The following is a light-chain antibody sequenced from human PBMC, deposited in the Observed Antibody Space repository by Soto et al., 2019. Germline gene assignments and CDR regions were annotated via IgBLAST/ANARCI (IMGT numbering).Light chain of an antibody. CDR1: PSVDSN. V-gene: IGKV3D-15*01. Sequence: EIVMTQSPATLSVSPREGATLSCRTSPSVDSNLAWYQQKPGQAPRLLIFGASTRATGIPARFSGSGSGTDFTLTISSLQSEDFAVYICQQYDKWPLTFGGGTKVDIK. CDR3: QQYDKWPLT. CDR2: GAS. J-gene: IGKJ4*01.